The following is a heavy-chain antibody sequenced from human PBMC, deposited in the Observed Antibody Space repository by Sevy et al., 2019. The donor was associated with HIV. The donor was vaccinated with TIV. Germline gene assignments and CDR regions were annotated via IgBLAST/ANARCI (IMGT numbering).Heavy chain of an antibody. D-gene: IGHD3-10*01. CDR2: LRPNSGET. Sequence: AAVKVSCRATEYPFTTYSIDWFGQVAGRGFEWLGWLRPNSGETAYAPSFQGRLTFTRDTSISTAYMELSSLTSDDTAIYYCARWGGESMDRFDVWGRGTLVAVSS. J-gene: IGHJ3*01. CDR1: EYPFTTYS. V-gene: IGHV1-8*01. CDR3: ARWGGESMDRFDV.